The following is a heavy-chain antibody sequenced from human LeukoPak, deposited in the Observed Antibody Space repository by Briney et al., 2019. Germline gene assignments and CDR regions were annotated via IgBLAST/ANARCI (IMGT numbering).Heavy chain of an antibody. Sequence: SETLSLTCTVSGGSVNSPTDYWSWIRQPAGKGLEWIGRIHTSGITNYNPSLKSRATVSVDTSKNLFSLKLNSVTAADTAVYYCARDFPNYGGNSFDYWGQGILVTVSS. V-gene: IGHV4-61*02. CDR3: ARDFPNYGGNSFDY. J-gene: IGHJ4*02. CDR2: IHTSGIT. D-gene: IGHD4-23*01. CDR1: GGSVNSPTDY.